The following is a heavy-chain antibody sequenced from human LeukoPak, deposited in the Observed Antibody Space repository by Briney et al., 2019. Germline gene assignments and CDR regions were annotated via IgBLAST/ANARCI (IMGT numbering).Heavy chain of an antibody. Sequence: GGSLRLSCAASGFTFSSYGMHWVRQAPGKGLEWVAVISYDGSNKYYADSVKGRFTISRDNAKNSLYLQMNSLRAEDTAVYYCAIYCSSTSCHDGYWGQGTLVTVSS. J-gene: IGHJ4*02. D-gene: IGHD2-2*01. V-gene: IGHV3-30*03. CDR1: GFTFSSYG. CDR2: ISYDGSNK. CDR3: AIYCSSTSCHDGY.